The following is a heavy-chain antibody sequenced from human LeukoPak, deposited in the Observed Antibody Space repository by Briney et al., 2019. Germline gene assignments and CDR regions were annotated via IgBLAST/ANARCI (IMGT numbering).Heavy chain of an antibody. CDR2: INPNSGGT. J-gene: IGHJ4*02. CDR1: GYTFTGYY. CDR3: ASLLPEFDYYGSGSYLPGLDY. V-gene: IGHV1-2*02. Sequence: GASVKVSCKASGYTFTGYYMHWVRQAPGQGLEWMGWINPNSGGTNYAQKFQGRVTMTRDTSISTAYMELSRLRSDDTAVYYCASLLPEFDYYGSGSYLPGLDYWGQGTLVTVSS. D-gene: IGHD3-10*01.